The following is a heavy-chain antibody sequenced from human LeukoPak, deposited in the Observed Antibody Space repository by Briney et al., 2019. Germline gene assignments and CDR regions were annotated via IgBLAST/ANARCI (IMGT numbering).Heavy chain of an antibody. CDR3: ARDRGYYDFWSGYHLFDY. CDR2: INPNSGGT. D-gene: IGHD3-3*01. J-gene: IGHJ4*02. Sequence: ASVKVSCKASGYTFTGYYMHWVRQAPGQGLEWMGWINPNSGGTNYAQKFQGRVTMTRDTSISTVYMELSSLRSEDTAVYYCARDRGYYDFWSGYHLFDYWGQGTLVTVSS. CDR1: GYTFTGYY. V-gene: IGHV1-2*02.